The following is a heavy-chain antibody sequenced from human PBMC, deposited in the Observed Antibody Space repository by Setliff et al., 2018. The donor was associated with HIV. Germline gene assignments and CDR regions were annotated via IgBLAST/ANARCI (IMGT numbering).Heavy chain of an antibody. CDR3: ARAVSHVDY. Sequence: SETLSLTCTVSGGSISSYYWSWIRQPPGMGLEWIGEINHSGSTNHNPSLKSRVTISVDTSKNQFSLKLTSVTAADTAVYYCARAVSHVDYWGQGTMVTVSS. CDR2: INHSGST. V-gene: IGHV4-34*01. J-gene: IGHJ4*03. CDR1: GGSISSYY.